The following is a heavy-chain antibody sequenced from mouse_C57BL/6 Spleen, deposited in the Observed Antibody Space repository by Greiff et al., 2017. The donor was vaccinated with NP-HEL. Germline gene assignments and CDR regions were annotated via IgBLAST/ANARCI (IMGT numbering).Heavy chain of an antibody. Sequence: ESGPGLVKPSQSLSLTCSVTGYSITSGYYWNWIRQFPGNKLEWMGYISYDGSNNYNPSLNNRISITRDTSKNQFFLTLNSVTTEDTATYYLARWAYSPYFDVWGTGTTVTVSS. CDR3: ARWAYSPYFDV. D-gene: IGHD2-10*01. V-gene: IGHV3-6*01. J-gene: IGHJ1*03. CDR2: ISYDGSN. CDR1: GYSITSGYY.